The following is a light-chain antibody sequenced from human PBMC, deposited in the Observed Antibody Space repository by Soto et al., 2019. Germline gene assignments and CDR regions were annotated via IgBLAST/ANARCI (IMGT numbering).Light chain of an antibody. CDR1: SSDVGGYNC. CDR3: SSYSGRSTYV. CDR2: EVT. J-gene: IGLJ1*01. Sequence: QSAPTQPAAVSGSPGQSITISCTGTSSDVGGYNCVSWFQQHPDKAPKLIISEVTNRPSGVSDRFSGSKSGNTASLTISGLQAEDEADYYCSSYSGRSTYVFGSGTKLTVL. V-gene: IGLV2-14*01.